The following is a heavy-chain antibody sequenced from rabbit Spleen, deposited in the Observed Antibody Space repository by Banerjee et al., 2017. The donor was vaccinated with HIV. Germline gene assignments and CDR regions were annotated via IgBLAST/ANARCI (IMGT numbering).Heavy chain of an antibody. V-gene: IGHV1S40*01. D-gene: IGHD7-1*01. J-gene: IGHJ6*01. CDR3: ARDPGTSFSSYGMDL. Sequence: QSLEESGGDLVKPGASLTLTCTASGFSFSSRYYMCWVRQAPGKGLEWIACIYAGSSGDTYYASWAKGRFTISKTSSTTVTLQLTSLTVADTATYFCARDPGTSFSSYGMDLWGPGTLVPVS. CDR1: GFSFSSRYY. CDR2: IYAGSSGDT.